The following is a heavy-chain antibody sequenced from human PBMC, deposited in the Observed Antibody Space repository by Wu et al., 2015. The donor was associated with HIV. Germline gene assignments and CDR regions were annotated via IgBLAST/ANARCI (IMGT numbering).Heavy chain of an antibody. CDR1: GYSFNTHY. J-gene: IGHJ3*02. CDR3: ARNLFGRYDVIDM. V-gene: IGHV1-46*02. Sequence: AEMKKPGAPVNVSCKASGYSFNTHYLNWMRQAPGQGPEWMGLINPKGGITTYAQNFKGRVTMTSDTSTSTLYLEVNSLRSEDTAVYYCARNLFGRYDVIDMWGQGTMVIVSS. CDR2: INPKGGIT. D-gene: IGHD3-16*01.